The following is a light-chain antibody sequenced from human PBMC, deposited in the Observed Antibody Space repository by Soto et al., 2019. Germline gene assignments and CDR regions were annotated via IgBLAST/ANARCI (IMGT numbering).Light chain of an antibody. V-gene: IGKV1-5*03. CDR2: EAS. CDR1: QNINSW. J-gene: IGKJ1*01. Sequence: DIHMTQSPSTLSASVGDRVTITCRASQNINSWLAWYQQKPGKAPKLLIYEASSLEKGVPARFGGSGSGTEFTLTISSLQPDDFATYYCQQYNGYSWTFGQGTKVEIK. CDR3: QQYNGYSWT.